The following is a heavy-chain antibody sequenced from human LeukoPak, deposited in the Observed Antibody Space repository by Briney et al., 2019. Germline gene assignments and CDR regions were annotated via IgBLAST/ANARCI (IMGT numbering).Heavy chain of an antibody. CDR2: IYYSGST. V-gene: IGHV4-34*01. CDR3: ARLERRQEAFDI. D-gene: IGHD1-1*01. Sequence: SETLSLTCAVYGGSFSGNYWSWIRQSPGKGLEWIGSIYYSGSTNYNPSLKSRVTISVDTSKNQFSLRLSSVTAADTAVYYCARLERRQEAFDIWGQGTMVTVSS. J-gene: IGHJ3*02. CDR1: GGSFSGNY.